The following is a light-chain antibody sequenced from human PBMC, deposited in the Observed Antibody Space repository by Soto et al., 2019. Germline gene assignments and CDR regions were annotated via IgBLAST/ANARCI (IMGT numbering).Light chain of an antibody. CDR3: QQSYSTRMYT. Sequence: DIQMTQSPSSLSASVGDRVTITCRASQSISSYLNWYQQKPGKAPKLLIYAASSLQIGVPSRFSGRGSGTDFTLTISSLQPEDFATYYCQQSYSTRMYTFGQGTKLEIK. J-gene: IGKJ2*01. V-gene: IGKV1-39*01. CDR2: AAS. CDR1: QSISSY.